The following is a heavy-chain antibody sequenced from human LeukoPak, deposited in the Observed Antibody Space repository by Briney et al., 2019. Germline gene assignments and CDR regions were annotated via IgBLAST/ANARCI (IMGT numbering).Heavy chain of an antibody. CDR3: ARDHVYGGADY. CDR1: GFTFHNYA. CDR2: TSGDGITT. J-gene: IGHJ4*02. Sequence: GGSLRLSCAASGFTFHNYAIHWVRQAPGKGLEWVSLTSGDGITTYFADSVKGRFATSRDNSKSSLFLQMNSLRTEDTALYYCARDHVYGGADYWGQGTLVTVPS. D-gene: IGHD5/OR15-5a*01. V-gene: IGHV3-43*02.